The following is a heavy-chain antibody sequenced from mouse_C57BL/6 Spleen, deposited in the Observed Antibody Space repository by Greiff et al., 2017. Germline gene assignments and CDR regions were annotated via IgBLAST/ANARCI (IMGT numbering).Heavy chain of an antibody. CDR3: ARGEDSNPPMDY. J-gene: IGHJ4*01. CDR2: INPSTGGT. D-gene: IGHD2-5*01. Sequence: EVKLMESGPELVKPGASVKISCKASGYSFPGYYMNWVKQSPEKSLEWIGEINPSTGGTTYNQKFKAKATLTVDKSSSTAYMQLKSLKSEDSAGYYCARGEDSNPPMDYWGQGTSVTVSS. CDR1: GYSFPGYY. V-gene: IGHV1-42*01.